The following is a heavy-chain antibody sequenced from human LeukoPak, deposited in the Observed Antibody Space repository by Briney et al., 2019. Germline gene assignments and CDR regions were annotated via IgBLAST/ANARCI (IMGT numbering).Heavy chain of an antibody. CDR3: ASYVPTPPDAFDI. Sequence: SETLSLTCTVSGGSISSSSYYWGWIRQPPGKGLEWIGSIYYSGSTYYNPSLKSRVTISVDTSKNQFSLKLSSVTAADTAVYYCASYVPTPPDAFDIWGQGTMVTVSS. D-gene: IGHD2-15*01. J-gene: IGHJ3*02. V-gene: IGHV4-39*01. CDR2: IYYSGST. CDR1: GGSISSSSYY.